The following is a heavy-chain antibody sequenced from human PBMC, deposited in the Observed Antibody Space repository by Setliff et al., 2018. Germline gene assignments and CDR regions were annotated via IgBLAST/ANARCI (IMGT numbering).Heavy chain of an antibody. D-gene: IGHD3-22*01. J-gene: IGHJ3*02. CDR1: GFTFSSYS. Sequence: TGGSLRLSCAASGFTFSSYSMNWVRQAPGKGLEWVSSISSSSSYIYYADSVKGRFTISRDNAENSLYLQMNSLRAEDTAVYYCARDSTDYYDSSGYYYGPRDNDAFDSWGQGTMVTVSS. V-gene: IGHV3-21*01. CDR3: ARDSTDYYDSSGYYYGPRDNDAFDS. CDR2: ISSSSSYI.